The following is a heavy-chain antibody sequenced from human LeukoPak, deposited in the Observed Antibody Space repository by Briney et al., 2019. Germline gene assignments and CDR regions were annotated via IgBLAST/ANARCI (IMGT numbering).Heavy chain of an antibody. CDR1: GLTFNSYW. Sequence: GGSLRLSCAASGLTFNSYWMHWVRQAPGKGLVWVSRINSDGSSTIYADSVKGRFTISRDNAKNTLYLQMNSLRAEDTAVYYCARTAYYMDVWGKGTTVTGSS. CDR2: INSDGSST. V-gene: IGHV3-74*01. J-gene: IGHJ6*03. CDR3: ARTAYYMDV.